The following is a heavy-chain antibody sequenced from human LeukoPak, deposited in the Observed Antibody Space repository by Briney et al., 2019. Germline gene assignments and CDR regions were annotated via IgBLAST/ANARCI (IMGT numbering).Heavy chain of an antibody. D-gene: IGHD3-22*01. J-gene: IGHJ4*02. CDR3: ARYYDSSGYYYFDY. CDR2: INPNSGGT. Sequence: SVKVSCKASGYTFTGYYMHWVRQAPGQGLEWMGWINPNSGGTNYAQKFQGRVTMTRDTSISTAYMEMSRLRSDDTAVYYCARYYDSSGYYYFDYWGQGTLVTVSS. V-gene: IGHV1-2*02. CDR1: GYTFTGYY.